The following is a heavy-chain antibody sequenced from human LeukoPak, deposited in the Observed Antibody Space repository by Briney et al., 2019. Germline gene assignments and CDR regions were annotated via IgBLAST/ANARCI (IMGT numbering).Heavy chain of an antibody. D-gene: IGHD3-10*01. V-gene: IGHV1-69*05. Sequence: SVKVSCKASGGTFSSYAISWVRQAPGQGLEWMGGIIPIFGTANYAQKLQGRVTMTTDTSTSTAYMELSSLRSEDTAAYYCARDRGGYFSPFDPWGQGTLVTVSS. CDR2: IIPIFGTA. CDR3: ARDRGGYFSPFDP. J-gene: IGHJ5*02. CDR1: GGTFSSYA.